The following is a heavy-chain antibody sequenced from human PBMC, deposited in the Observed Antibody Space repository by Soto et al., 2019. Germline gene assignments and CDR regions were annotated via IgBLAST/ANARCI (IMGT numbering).Heavy chain of an antibody. J-gene: IGHJ6*04. Sequence: GGSLRLSCAASGFTFSNAWMSWVRQAPGKGLEWVGRIKSKTDGGTTDYAAPVKGRFTISRDDSKNTLYLQMNSLKTEDTAVYYCTTPIPNRTNGVCPLTDYYYGIGVWGRGTTVTVSS. V-gene: IGHV3-15*01. CDR3: TTPIPNRTNGVCPLTDYYYGIGV. CDR2: IKSKTDGGTT. D-gene: IGHD2-8*01. CDR1: GFTFSNAW.